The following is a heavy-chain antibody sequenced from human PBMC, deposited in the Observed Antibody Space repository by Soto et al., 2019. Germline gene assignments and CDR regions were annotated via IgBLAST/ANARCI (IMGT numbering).Heavy chain of an antibody. CDR1: GGSISSGDYY. CDR3: ARVGFYYYGMDV. Sequence: SETLSLTCTVSGGSISSGDYYWSWIRQPPGKGLEWIGYIYYSGSTYYNPSLKSRVTISVDTSKNQFSLKLSSVTAADTAVYYCARVGFYYYGMDVWGQGTTVTV. J-gene: IGHJ6*02. V-gene: IGHV4-30-4*01. CDR2: IYYSGST.